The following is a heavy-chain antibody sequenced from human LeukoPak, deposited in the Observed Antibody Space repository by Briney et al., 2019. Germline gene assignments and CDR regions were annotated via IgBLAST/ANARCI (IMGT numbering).Heavy chain of an antibody. CDR2: IYSSGTT. CDR3: ARDRQPSWYRGLDV. D-gene: IGHD6-13*01. Sequence: SETLSLTCTVSGDSISTSYWSWIRQPPGKGLEWIGHIYSSGTTKYNPSLSGRVTISVDTSKNQLYLQLTAVTAADTAVSYCARDRQPSWYRGLDVWGQGTTVTVSS. V-gene: IGHV4-59*01. J-gene: IGHJ6*02. CDR1: GDSISTSY.